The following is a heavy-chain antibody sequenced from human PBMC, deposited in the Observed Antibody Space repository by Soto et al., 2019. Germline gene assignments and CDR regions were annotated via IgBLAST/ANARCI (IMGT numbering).Heavy chain of an antibody. V-gene: IGHV3-30*18. CDR3: AKSMYNWNDGFFDY. CDR1: GFTFSSYG. D-gene: IGHD1-1*01. Sequence: PGGSLRLSCAASGFTFSSYGMHWVRQAPGKGLEWVAIISYDGINKYYANSVKGRFTISRDNSKNTLYLQMNSLRAEYTAVYYCAKSMYNWNDGFFDYWGQGTLVTVSS. CDR2: ISYDGINK. J-gene: IGHJ4*02.